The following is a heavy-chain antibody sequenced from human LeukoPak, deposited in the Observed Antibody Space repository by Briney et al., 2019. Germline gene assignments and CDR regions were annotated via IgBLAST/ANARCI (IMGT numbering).Heavy chain of an antibody. Sequence: PGGSLRLSCAASGFTLSRYSMNWVRQAPGKGLEWVSSISSGSSYIYYAGSVKGRFTISRDNAKNSLYLQMNSLRAEDTAVYYCARGYAFDIWGQGTMVTVSS. CDR3: ARGYAFDI. V-gene: IGHV3-21*01. J-gene: IGHJ3*02. CDR2: ISSGSSYI. CDR1: GFTLSRYS.